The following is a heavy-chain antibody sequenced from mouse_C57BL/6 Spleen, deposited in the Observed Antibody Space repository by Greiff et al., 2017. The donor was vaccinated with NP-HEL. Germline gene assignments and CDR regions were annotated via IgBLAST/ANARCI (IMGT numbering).Heavy chain of an antibody. D-gene: IGHD2-4*01. J-gene: IGHJ2*01. CDR1: GFTFSSYA. CDR3: ARDGDYDDAPYYFDY. V-gene: IGHV5-4*01. CDR2: ISDGGSYT. Sequence: EVQVVESGGGLVKPGGSLKLSCAASGFTFSSYAMSWVRQTPEKRLEWVATISDGGSYTYYPDNVKGRFTISRDNAKNNLYLQMSHLKSEDTAMYYCARDGDYDDAPYYFDYWGQGTTLTVSS.